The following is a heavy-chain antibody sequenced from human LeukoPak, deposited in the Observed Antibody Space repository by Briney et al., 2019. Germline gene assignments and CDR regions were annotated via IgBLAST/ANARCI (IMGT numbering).Heavy chain of an antibody. V-gene: IGHV3-23*01. Sequence: GGSLRLSCAASGFTFSSYGMSWVRQAPGKGLEWVSAISGSGGSTYYADSVKGRFTISRDNSKNTLYLQMNSLRAEDTAVYYCAKVGGTHYYYYYMDVWGKGTTVTISS. CDR1: GFTFSSYG. D-gene: IGHD1-1*01. CDR3: AKVGGTHYYYYYMDV. J-gene: IGHJ6*03. CDR2: ISGSGGST.